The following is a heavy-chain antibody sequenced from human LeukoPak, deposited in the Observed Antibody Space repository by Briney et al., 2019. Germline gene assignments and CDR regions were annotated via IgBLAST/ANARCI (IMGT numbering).Heavy chain of an antibody. V-gene: IGHV1-2*02. CDR1: GYTFTGYY. CDR2: INPNSGGT. J-gene: IGHJ5*02. D-gene: IGHD2-8*01. Sequence: WASVKVSCKASGYTFTGYYMHWVRQAPGQGLEWMGWINPNSGGTNYAQKFQGRVTMTRDTSISTAYMELSRLRSDDTAVYYCAREYCTNGVCYGGELWFDPWGQGTLVTVSS. CDR3: AREYCTNGVCYGGELWFDP.